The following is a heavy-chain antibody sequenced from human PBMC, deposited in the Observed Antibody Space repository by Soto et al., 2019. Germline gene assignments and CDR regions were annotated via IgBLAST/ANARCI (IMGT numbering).Heavy chain of an antibody. CDR2: ISYDGSNK. V-gene: IGHV3-30*18. Sequence: GSLRLSCAASGFTFSSYGMHWVRQAPGKGLEWVAVISYDGSNKYYADSVKGRFTISRDNSKNTLYLQMNSLRAEDTAVYYCAKDKGYCSGGSCYRPLHYFDYWGQGTLVTVSS. J-gene: IGHJ4*02. CDR1: GFTFSSYG. CDR3: AKDKGYCSGGSCYRPLHYFDY. D-gene: IGHD2-15*01.